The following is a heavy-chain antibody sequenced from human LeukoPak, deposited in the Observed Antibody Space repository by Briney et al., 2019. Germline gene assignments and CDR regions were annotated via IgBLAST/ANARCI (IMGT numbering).Heavy chain of an antibody. CDR3: ARGYCTSTNCNNWFDP. CDR1: GFTFSSYA. CDR2: ISGGGDMT. V-gene: IGHV3-23*01. Sequence: GGSLRLSCAASGFTFSSYAMSWVRQGPGEGLEWVSAISGGGDMTHYTDSVKGRFTISRDNSRNVLYLQMNSLRADDAAIYYCARGYCTSTNCNNWFDPWGQGALATVSS. D-gene: IGHD2-2*01. J-gene: IGHJ5*02.